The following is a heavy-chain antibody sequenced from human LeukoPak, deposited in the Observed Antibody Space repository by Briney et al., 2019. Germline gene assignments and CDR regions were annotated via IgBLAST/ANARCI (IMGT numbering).Heavy chain of an antibody. CDR2: IIPIFGTA. J-gene: IGHJ6*03. CDR1: GGTFSSYA. Sequence: ASVKVSCKASGGTFSSYAISWVRQAPGQGLEWMGGIIPIFGTANYAQKFQGRVTITADKSTSTAYMELSSLRSEDTAVYYCARVGDRGVDPNYYYYYYMDVWGKGTTVTVSS. D-gene: IGHD2-21*02. V-gene: IGHV1-69*06. CDR3: ARVGDRGVDPNYYYYYYMDV.